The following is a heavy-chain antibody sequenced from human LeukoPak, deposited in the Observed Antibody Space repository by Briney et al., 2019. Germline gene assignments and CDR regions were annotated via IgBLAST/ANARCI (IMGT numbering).Heavy chain of an antibody. V-gene: IGHV5-51*01. CDR2: IYFGDCDT. CDR1: GYSFTSYW. CDR3: ARSADYDFWSGLSDYYFYMDV. D-gene: IGHD3-3*01. J-gene: IGHJ6*03. Sequence: GGPLKTPWKGPGYSFTSYWIGWVPQIPGKGPEWVGIIYFGDCDTRYSPSYQGQVTISADKSISTAYLQWSSLKASDTAMYYCARSADYDFWSGLSDYYFYMDVWGKGTTVTVSS.